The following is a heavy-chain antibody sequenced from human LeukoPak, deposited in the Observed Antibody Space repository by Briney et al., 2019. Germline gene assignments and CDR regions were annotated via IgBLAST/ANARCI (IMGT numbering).Heavy chain of an antibody. CDR3: ARNPSSGHNWFDP. CDR1: GASISSYY. CDR2: IYYSGST. Sequence: IPSQTLSLTCTVSGASISSYYWGWIRQPPGKGLEWVGYIYYSGSTNYNPSLKSRVTISVDTSKNQFSLKLSSVTAADTAVYYCARNPSSGHNWFDPWGQGTLVTVSS. V-gene: IGHV4-59*08. D-gene: IGHD6-25*01. J-gene: IGHJ5*02.